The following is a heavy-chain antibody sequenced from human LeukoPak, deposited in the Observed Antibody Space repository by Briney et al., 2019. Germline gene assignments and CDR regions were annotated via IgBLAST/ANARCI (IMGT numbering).Heavy chain of an antibody. D-gene: IGHD3-16*01. CDR2: IYPGNSDT. CDR3: ARTPGGGDDAFDI. Sequence: GESLKISCEGSGYSFSSYWVAWVRQMPGKGLEWMGIIYPGNSDTRYSPSFQGQVTISADKSISTAYLQWSSLKASDTAMYYCARTPGGGDDAFDIWGQGTMVTVSS. V-gene: IGHV5-51*01. CDR1: GYSFSSYW. J-gene: IGHJ3*02.